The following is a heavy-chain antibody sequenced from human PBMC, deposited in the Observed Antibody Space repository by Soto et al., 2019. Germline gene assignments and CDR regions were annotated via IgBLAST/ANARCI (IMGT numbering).Heavy chain of an antibody. D-gene: IGHD3-3*01. V-gene: IGHV1-2*02. CDR3: ARGDITIFGVVTSYYYYYGMDV. J-gene: IGHJ6*02. CDR2: INPNSGGT. CDR1: GYTFTGYY. Sequence: QVQLVQSGAEVKKPGASVKVSCKASGYTFTGYYMHWVRQAPGQGLEWMGWINPNSGGTNYAQKFQGRVTMTRDTSISTAYMELGRLRSDDTAVYYCARGDITIFGVVTSYYYYYGMDVWGQGTTVTVSS.